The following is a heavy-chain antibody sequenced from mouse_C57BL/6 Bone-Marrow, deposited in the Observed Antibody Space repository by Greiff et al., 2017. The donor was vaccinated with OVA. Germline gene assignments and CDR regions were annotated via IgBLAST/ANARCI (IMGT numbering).Heavy chain of an antibody. Sequence: VQLQQSGPELVKPGASVKIPCKASGYTFTDYNMDWVKQSHGKSLEWIGDINPNNGGTIYNQKFKGKATLTVDKSSRTAYMELRSLTSEDTAVYYCARFCYSNCHWYFDVWGTGTTVTVSS. CDR1: GYTFTDYN. D-gene: IGHD2-5*01. CDR3: ARFCYSNCHWYFDV. CDR2: INPNNGGT. V-gene: IGHV1-18*01. J-gene: IGHJ1*03.